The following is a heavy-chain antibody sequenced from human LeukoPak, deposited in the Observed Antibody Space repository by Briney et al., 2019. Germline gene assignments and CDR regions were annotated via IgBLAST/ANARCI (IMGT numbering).Heavy chain of an antibody. CDR2: MNPNSGNT. J-gene: IGHJ5*02. CDR3: ARMVVVAGTSWFDP. Sequence: ASVKVSCKASGYTFTSYDINWVRQATGQGLEWMGWMNPNSGNTGYAQKFQGRVTMTRNTSISTAYMELSSLRSEDTAVYYCARMVVVAGTSWFDPWGQGTLVTVSS. CDR1: GYTFTSYD. D-gene: IGHD6-19*01. V-gene: IGHV1-8*01.